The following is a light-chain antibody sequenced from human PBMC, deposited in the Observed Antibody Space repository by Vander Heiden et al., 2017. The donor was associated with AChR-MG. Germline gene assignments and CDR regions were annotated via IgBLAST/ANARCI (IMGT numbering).Light chain of an antibody. CDR2: GAS. Sequence: VISHSPATLSVSPGERATLSCRASQSVSSNLAWYQQKPGQAPRLLIYGASTRATGIPARFSGSGSGTEFTLTISSLQSEDFAVYYCQQYNNWPQWTFGQGTKLEIK. V-gene: IGKV3-15*01. CDR1: QSVSSN. CDR3: QQYNNWPQWT. J-gene: IGKJ1*01.